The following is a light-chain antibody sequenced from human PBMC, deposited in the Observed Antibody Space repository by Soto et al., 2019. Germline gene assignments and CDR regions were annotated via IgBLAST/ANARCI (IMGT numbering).Light chain of an antibody. CDR3: SSYTSSSTPCV. Sequence: QSVLTQPASVSGSPGQSITISCTGTSSDVGGYNYVSWYQQHPGKAPKLMIYDVSNRPSGVSNRLSGSKSGNTASLTISGLQAEDEANYYCSSYTSSSTPCVFGTGTKVTVL. V-gene: IGLV2-14*01. J-gene: IGLJ1*01. CDR1: SSDVGGYNY. CDR2: DVS.